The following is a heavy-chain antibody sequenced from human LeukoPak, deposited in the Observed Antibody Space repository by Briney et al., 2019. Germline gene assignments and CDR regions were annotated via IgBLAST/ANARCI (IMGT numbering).Heavy chain of an antibody. CDR3: ARELSSSSWYNYYYYYMDV. CDR2: MNPNSGNT. J-gene: IGHJ6*03. V-gene: IGHV1-8*03. Sequence: GASVKVSCKASGYTFTSYDINWVRQATGQGLEWMGWMNPNSGNTGYAQKFQGRVTITRNTSISTAYMELSSLRSEDTAVYYCARELSSSSWYNYYYYYMDVWGKGTTVTVSS. D-gene: IGHD6-13*01. CDR1: GYTFTSYD.